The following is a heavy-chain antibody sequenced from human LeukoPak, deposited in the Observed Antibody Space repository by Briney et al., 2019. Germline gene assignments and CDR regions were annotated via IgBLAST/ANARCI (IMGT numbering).Heavy chain of an antibody. D-gene: IGHD3-10*01. V-gene: IGHV3-11*05. CDR1: GFTFSDYY. J-gene: IGHJ2*01. CDR3: AKGSPDYYWYFDL. CDR2: ISSSSSYT. Sequence: PGGSLRLSCAASGFTFSDYYMSWIRQAPGKGLEWVSYISSSSSYTNYADSVKGRFTISRDNAKNSLYLQMNSLRAEDTAVYYCAKGSPDYYWYFDLWGRGTLVTVAS.